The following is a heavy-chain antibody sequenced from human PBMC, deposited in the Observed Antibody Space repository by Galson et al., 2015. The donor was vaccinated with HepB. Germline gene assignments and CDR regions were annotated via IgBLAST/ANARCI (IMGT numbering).Heavy chain of an antibody. J-gene: IGHJ6*02. CDR1: GFTSSAYW. V-gene: IGHV3-7*01. CDR2: VNLDGSEM. CDR3: ARDVGDFYYYGMDV. D-gene: IGHD1-26*01. Sequence: SLRLSCAASGFTSSAYWMSWVRQVPGKGLEWVADVNLDGSEMYYADSVKGRFTISRDNAERSVSLHMYSLRAEDTAVYYCARDVGDFYYYGMDVWGQGTTVTVSS.